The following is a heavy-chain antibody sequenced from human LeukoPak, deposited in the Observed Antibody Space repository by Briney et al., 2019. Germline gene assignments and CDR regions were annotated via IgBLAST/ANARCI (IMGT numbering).Heavy chain of an antibody. J-gene: IGHJ3*02. CDR3: AKVYWRNDDAFDI. V-gene: IGHV3-23*01. CDR2: ISSGGAGGST. D-gene: IGHD1-1*01. Sequence: GGSLRLSCAASGFTFSAYAMSWVRQAPGKGLEWVSGISSGGAGGSTYYADSVKGRFTISRDNSENTLYLQMSSLRVEDTAVYYCAKVYWRNDDAFDIWGQGTMVTVSS. CDR1: GFTFSAYA.